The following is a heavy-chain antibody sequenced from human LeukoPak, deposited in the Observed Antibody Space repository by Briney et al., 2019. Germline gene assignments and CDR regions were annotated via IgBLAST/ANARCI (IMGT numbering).Heavy chain of an antibody. J-gene: IGHJ5*02. Sequence: GASVKVSRKASGYTFTSYAMNWVRQAPGQGLEWMGWINTNTGNPTYAQGFTGRFVFSLDTSVSTAYLQISSLKAEDTAVYYCAGAPRDCSSTNCYSWFDPWGQGTLVTVSS. CDR1: GYTFTSYA. CDR2: INTNTGNP. D-gene: IGHD2-2*02. CDR3: AGAPRDCSSTNCYSWFDP. V-gene: IGHV7-4-1*02.